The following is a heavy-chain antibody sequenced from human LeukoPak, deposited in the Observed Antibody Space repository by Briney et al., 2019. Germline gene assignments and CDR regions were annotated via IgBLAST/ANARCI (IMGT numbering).Heavy chain of an antibody. J-gene: IGHJ5*02. D-gene: IGHD1-14*01. CDR2: IYTSGST. V-gene: IGHV4-61*02. Sequence: TLSLTCTVSGGSISSGSYYWSWIRQPAGKGLEWIGRIYTSGSTNYNPSLKSRVTISVDTSKNQFSLKLSSVTAADTAVYYCARHGINWFDPWGQGTLVTVSS. CDR1: GGSISSGSYY. CDR3: ARHGINWFDP.